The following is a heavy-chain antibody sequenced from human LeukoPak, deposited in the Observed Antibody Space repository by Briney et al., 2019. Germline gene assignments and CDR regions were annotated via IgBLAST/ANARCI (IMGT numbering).Heavy chain of an antibody. CDR2: IYYSGST. CDR1: GGSISSSSYY. J-gene: IGHJ5*02. Sequence: SETLSLTCTVSGGSISSSSYYWGWIRQPPGKGLEWIGSIYYSGSTYYNPSLKSRDTISVDTSKNQFSLKLSSVTAADTAVYYCARGTELQDGWFDPWGQGTLVTVSS. D-gene: IGHD1-7*01. CDR3: ARGTELQDGWFDP. V-gene: IGHV4-39*07.